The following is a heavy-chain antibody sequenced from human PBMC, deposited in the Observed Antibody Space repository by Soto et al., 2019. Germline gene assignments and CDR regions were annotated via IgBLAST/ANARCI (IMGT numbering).Heavy chain of an antibody. CDR3: VRGGEDTAMITGYFDH. V-gene: IGHV4-34*01. D-gene: IGHD5-18*01. CDR2: INHSGST. J-gene: IGHJ4*02. Sequence: PSETLSLTCGVYGGSFSGYYWNWIRQPPGKGLEWIGEINHSGSTNYNPSLKRRLTISIDTSKHQFTLKLNSVTAADTAVYHCVRGGEDTAMITGYFDHWGQGTLVTVSS. CDR1: GGSFSGYY.